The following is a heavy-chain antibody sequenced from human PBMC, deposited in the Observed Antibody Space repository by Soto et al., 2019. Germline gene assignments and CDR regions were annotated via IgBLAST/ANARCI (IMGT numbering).Heavy chain of an antibody. J-gene: IGHJ4*02. Sequence: GGSLRLSCAASGFTFDTYALNWVRQAPGKGLEWVSAIGSSGSTYYADSVKGRFTISRDTPKKTLYLQMNSLRVEDTAKYYCAKGFRSLEWYSLAPFDYWGQGALVTLSS. CDR2: IGSSGST. V-gene: IGHV3-23*01. CDR1: GFTFDTYA. D-gene: IGHD3-3*01. CDR3: AKGFRSLEWYSLAPFDY.